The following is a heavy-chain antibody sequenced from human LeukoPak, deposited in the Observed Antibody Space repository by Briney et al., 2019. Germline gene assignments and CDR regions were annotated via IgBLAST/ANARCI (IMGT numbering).Heavy chain of an antibody. V-gene: IGHV3-53*01. CDR1: GFTVSSNY. CDR3: ARGDSSGYYPFDY. J-gene: IGHJ4*02. Sequence: GGSLRLSCAASGFTVSSNYMSWVRQAPGKGLEWVSVIYSGGSTYYADSVKGRFTISRDNSKNTLYLQMNSLRAEDTAVYYCARGDSSGYYPFDYWGQGTLVTVSP. CDR2: IYSGGST. D-gene: IGHD3-22*01.